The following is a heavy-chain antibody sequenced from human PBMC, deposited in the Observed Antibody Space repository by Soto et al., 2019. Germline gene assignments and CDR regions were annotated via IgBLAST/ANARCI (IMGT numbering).Heavy chain of an antibody. CDR2: INHSGST. Sequence: PSETLSLTCAVYGGSFSGYYWSWIRQPPGKGLEWIGEINHSGSTNYNPSLKSQVTISVDTSKNQSSQKLSSVTAADTAVHYCTRTVLLWCGFFLRTVDYYYYYYMDVWGKGTTVTVSS. J-gene: IGHJ6*03. CDR3: TRTVLLWCGFFLRTVDYYYYYYMDV. D-gene: IGHD3-10*01. V-gene: IGHV4-34*01. CDR1: GGSFSGYY.